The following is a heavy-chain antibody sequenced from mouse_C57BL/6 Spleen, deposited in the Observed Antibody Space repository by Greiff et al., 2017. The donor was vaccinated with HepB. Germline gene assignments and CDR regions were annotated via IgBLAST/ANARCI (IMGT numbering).Heavy chain of an antibody. CDR1: GFTFSSYA. J-gene: IGHJ2*01. CDR2: ISDGGSYT. V-gene: IGHV5-4*01. Sequence: EVKVVESGGGLVKPGGSLKLSCAASGFTFSSYAMSWVRQTPEKRLEWVATISDGGSYTYYPDNVKGRFTISRDNAKNTLYLQMSHLKSEDTAMYYCARDAFLPTYFDYWGQGTTLTVSS. CDR3: ARDAFLPTYFDY.